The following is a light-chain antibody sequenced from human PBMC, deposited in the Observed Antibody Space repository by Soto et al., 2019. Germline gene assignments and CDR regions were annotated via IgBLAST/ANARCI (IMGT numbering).Light chain of an antibody. CDR1: QVISNY. CDR3: QTYNSAPQN. V-gene: IGKV1-27*01. CDR2: AAS. J-gene: IGKJ2*01. Sequence: DIQMTQSPSSLSASVGDRVTVSCRASQVISNYLAWFQHKPGKVPKVLIYAASTLQSGVPSRFSGSGSGTDFPLTISSLQPEDVATYYCQTYNSAPQNFGQGT.